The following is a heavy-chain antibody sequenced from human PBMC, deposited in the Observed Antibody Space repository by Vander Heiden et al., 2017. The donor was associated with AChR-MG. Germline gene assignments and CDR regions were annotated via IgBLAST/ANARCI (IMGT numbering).Heavy chain of an antibody. CDR3: AREGGKNSGWTRDCFDF. CDR1: GDSVPSTSVA. Sequence: QVQLQQSGPGLVKPSQTLSLTCVISGDSVPSTSVAWNWIRQSPSRGLEWLGRTYYRSKWYNDYAVSVKSRITINPDTSKNQLSLQLNSVTPDDTAVYYCAREGGKNSGWTRDCFDFWGQGTLVTVSS. V-gene: IGHV6-1*01. CDR2: TYYRSKWYN. D-gene: IGHD6-19*01. J-gene: IGHJ4*02.